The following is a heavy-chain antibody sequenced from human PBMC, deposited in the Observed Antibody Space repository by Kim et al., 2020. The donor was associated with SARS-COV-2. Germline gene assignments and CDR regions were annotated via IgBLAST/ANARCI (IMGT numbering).Heavy chain of an antibody. CDR3: ARSPGYYFDY. V-gene: IGHV4-59*01. J-gene: IGHJ4*02. CDR1: GGSISGYY. D-gene: IGHD3-10*01. Sequence: SETLSLTCTVSGGSISGYYWSWIRQPPGKGLDWIGYIYYSGSTNYNSSLKSRVTISVDTSKNQFSLKLSSVTAADTAVYYCARSPGYYFDYWGQGTLVTVSS. CDR2: IYYSGST.